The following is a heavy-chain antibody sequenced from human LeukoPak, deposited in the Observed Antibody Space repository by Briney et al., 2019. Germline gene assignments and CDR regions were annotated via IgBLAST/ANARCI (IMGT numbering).Heavy chain of an antibody. CDR3: SRGSAVDALHI. CDR2: IYYSGST. V-gene: IGHV4-31*03. D-gene: IGHD6-13*01. CDR1: GDSISNGGYY. J-gene: IGHJ3*02. Sequence: SETLSLTCTVSGDSISNGGYYWSWIRQRPGEGLEWIGYIYYSGSTYYNPSLKSRVIISVDTSKNHFSLKLTSVTAADTAVYYWSRGSAVDALHIWGQGTMVTASS.